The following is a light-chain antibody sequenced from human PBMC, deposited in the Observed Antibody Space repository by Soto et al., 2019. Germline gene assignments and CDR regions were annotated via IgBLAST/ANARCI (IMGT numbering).Light chain of an antibody. CDR3: SSYTTTNTYV. CDR1: SSDVGGYNY. Sequence: QSVLTQPASVSGSPGQSITISCTGTSSDVGGYNYVSWSQQHPGKAPKLKIYEVSNRPSGVSNRFSGSKSGNTASLTISGLQAEDEADYYCSSYTTTNTYVFGTGTKLTVL. J-gene: IGLJ1*01. V-gene: IGLV2-14*01. CDR2: EVS.